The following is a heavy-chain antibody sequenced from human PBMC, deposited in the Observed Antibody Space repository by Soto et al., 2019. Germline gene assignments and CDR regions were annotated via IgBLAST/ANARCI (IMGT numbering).Heavy chain of an antibody. CDR1: GFIFSNFA. CDR2: IRQSGDRS. V-gene: IGHV3-23*01. J-gene: IGHJ4*02. Sequence: GGSLRLSCAASGFIFSNFAMYWVRRAPGKGLEWVSSIRQSGDRSSYADSAKGRFTISRDNSKNTLYLQMNGLRLDDTAVYYCVTAVRTRVDNWGPGTLVTVGS. D-gene: IGHD3-10*01. CDR3: VTAVRTRVDN.